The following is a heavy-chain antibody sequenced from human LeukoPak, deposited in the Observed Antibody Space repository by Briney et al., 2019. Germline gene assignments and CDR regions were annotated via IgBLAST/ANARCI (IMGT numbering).Heavy chain of an antibody. D-gene: IGHD3-10*01. V-gene: IGHV1-2*02. J-gene: IGHJ4*02. CDR3: ARDLFYSVSGTYYNVGRVFNY. CDR2: LNPNSGGT. CDR1: GYSFTGHY. Sequence: ASVKVSCKASGYSFTGHYIHWVRQAPGQGLEWMGWLNPNSGGTKFAQKFQGRVTMTRDTSITTAYMELTSLRSDDTAVYYCARDLFYSVSGTYYNVGRVFNYWGQGTLVTVSS.